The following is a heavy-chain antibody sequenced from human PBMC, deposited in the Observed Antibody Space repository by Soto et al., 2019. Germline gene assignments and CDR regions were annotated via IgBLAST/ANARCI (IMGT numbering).Heavy chain of an antibody. CDR2: SYSGGST. J-gene: IGHJ3*02. Sequence: EVQLVESGGGLVQPGGSLRLSCAASGFTVSSNYMSWVRQAPGKGLEWVSVSYSGGSTYYADSVKGRFTISRDNSKNTLYLQMNSLRADDTAVYYCARALLPHDSFDIWGQGTMVTVSS. CDR3: ARALLPHDSFDI. V-gene: IGHV3-66*01. CDR1: GFTVSSNY.